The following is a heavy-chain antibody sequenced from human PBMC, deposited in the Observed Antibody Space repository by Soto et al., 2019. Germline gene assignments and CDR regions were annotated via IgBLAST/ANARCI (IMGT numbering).Heavy chain of an antibody. CDR2: IYYSGST. J-gene: IGHJ4*02. Sequence: TSEPICDTYSVADGSISSYYWSWIRKPPGKGLEWIGYIYYSGSTNYNPSLKSRVTISVDTSKNQFSLKLSSVTAADTAVYYCARGPDSGSGYYRPRPPQYYFDYWGQGTLVTVS. D-gene: IGHD3-3*01. CDR1: DGSISSYY. CDR3: ARGPDSGSGYYRPRPPQYYFDY. V-gene: IGHV4-59*01.